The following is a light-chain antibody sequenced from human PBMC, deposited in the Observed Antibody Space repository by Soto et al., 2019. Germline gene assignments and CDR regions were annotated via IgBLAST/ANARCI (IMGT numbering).Light chain of an antibody. CDR3: LQGAHWPPT. CDR1: RSLLYSDGNTY. CDR2: KVS. Sequence: DVVMTQSPLSLPVTLGQSASISCKASRSLLYSDGNTYLNWFHQRPVQSPRRLIYKVSNRDSGVPDRFSGSVSDLEFTLTISRVEAEDVGVYYCLQGAHWPPTFGQGTKVELK. J-gene: IGKJ1*01. V-gene: IGKV2-30*01.